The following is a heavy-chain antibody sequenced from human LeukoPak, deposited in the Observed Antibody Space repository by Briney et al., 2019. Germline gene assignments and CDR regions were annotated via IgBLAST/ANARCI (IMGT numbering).Heavy chain of an antibody. Sequence: GGSLRLSCAASGFTFSNYAMNWVRQAPGKGLEWVSLSGGSGGRTYYADSYADSVKGRFTISRDNSKNTLYLQMNSLRAEDTAVYYCAGRIAAAGSYAFDIWGQGTMVTVSS. CDR3: AGRIAAAGSYAFDI. D-gene: IGHD6-13*01. V-gene: IGHV3-23*01. CDR1: GFTFSNYA. J-gene: IGHJ3*02. CDR2: SGGSGGRT.